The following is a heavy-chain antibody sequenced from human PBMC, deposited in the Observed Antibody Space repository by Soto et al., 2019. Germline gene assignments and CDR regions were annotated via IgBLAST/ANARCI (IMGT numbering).Heavy chain of an antibody. CDR3: ARADGTSGTPHYGMDV. D-gene: IGHD2-2*01. J-gene: IGHJ6*02. Sequence: EVQLVESGGGLVQPGGSLRLSCAASGFTVSSNYMRWVRQAPGKGLEWVSVIYSGGSTYYADSVKGRFTISRDNSKNTLYLQMNSLRAEDTAVYYCARADGTSGTPHYGMDVWGQGTTVTVSS. CDR2: IYSGGST. CDR1: GFTVSSNY. V-gene: IGHV3-66*01.